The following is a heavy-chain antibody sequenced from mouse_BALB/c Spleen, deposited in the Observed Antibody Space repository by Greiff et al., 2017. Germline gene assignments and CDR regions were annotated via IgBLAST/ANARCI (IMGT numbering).Heavy chain of an antibody. CDR3: ARGVGYSYYFDY. V-gene: IGHV3-2*02. J-gene: IGHJ2*01. CDR2: ISYSGST. Sequence: EVKLVESGPGLVKPSQSLSLTCTVTGYSITSDYAWNWIRQFPGNKLEWMGYISYSGSTSYNPSLKSRISITRDTSKNQFFLQLNSVTTEDTATYYCARGVGYSYYFDYWGQGTTLTVSS. CDR1: GYSITSDYA. D-gene: IGHD1-3*01.